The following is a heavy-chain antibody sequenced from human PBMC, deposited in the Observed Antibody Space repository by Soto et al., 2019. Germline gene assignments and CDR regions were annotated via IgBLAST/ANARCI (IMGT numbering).Heavy chain of an antibody. J-gene: IGHJ6*02. V-gene: IGHV1-8*01. D-gene: IGHD3-3*01. Sequence: ASVKVSCKASGYTFTNYDINWVRQATGQGLEWMGWMNPNSGNTGYAQKFQGRVTMTRNTSISTAYMELSSLRSEDTAVYYCASVGGGFWSGSIDYYYYYGMDVWGQGTTVTVSS. CDR3: ASVGGGFWSGSIDYYYYYGMDV. CDR2: MNPNSGNT. CDR1: GYTFTNYD.